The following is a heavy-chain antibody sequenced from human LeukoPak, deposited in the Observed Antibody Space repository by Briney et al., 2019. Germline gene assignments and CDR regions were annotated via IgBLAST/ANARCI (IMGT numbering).Heavy chain of an antibody. V-gene: IGHV3-7*01. Sequence: GGSLRLSCAASGFTFSSYWMSWVRQAPGKGLAWVANIKQDGSEKYYVDSVKGRFTISRDNAKNSLYLQMNSLRAEDTAVYYCARDLNGGATDYWGQGTLVTVSS. D-gene: IGHD1-26*01. CDR3: ARDLNGGATDY. CDR1: GFTFSSYW. CDR2: IKQDGSEK. J-gene: IGHJ4*02.